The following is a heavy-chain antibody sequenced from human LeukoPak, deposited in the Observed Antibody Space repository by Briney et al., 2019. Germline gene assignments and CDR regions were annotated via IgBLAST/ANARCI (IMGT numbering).Heavy chain of an antibody. D-gene: IGHD3-10*01. CDR3: ATYSSENEGDDY. Sequence: SETLSLTCTVSGGSISSSSYYWAWIRQPPGKGLEWIGSIYYSGSTYYNPSLTSRVTISVDTSKNQFSLNLRSLTAADTAVYYCATYSSENEGDDYWGQGTLVTVSS. J-gene: IGHJ4*02. V-gene: IGHV4-39*01. CDR1: GGSISSSSYY. CDR2: IYYSGST.